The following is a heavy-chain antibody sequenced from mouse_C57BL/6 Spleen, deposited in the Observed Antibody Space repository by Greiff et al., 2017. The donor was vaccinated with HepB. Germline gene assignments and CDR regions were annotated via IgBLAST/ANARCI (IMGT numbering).Heavy chain of an antibody. CDR1: GYTFTDYY. CDR2: INPNNGGT. CDR3: ARERY. Sequence: EVKLQQSGPELVKPGASVKISCKASGYTFTDYYMNWVKQSHGKSLEWIGDINPNNGGTSYNQKFKGKATLTVDKSSSTAYMELRSLTSEDSAVYYCARERYWGQGTTLTVSS. J-gene: IGHJ2*01. V-gene: IGHV1-26*01.